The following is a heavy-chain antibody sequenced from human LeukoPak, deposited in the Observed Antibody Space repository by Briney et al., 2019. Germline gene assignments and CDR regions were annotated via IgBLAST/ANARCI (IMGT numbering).Heavy chain of an antibody. CDR1: GFTFSSYG. J-gene: IGHJ4*02. CDR3: AKDGIFYDSSGYYYFDY. CDR2: IRYDGSNK. Sequence: GGSLRLSCAASGFTFSSYGMHWVRQAPGKGLEWVAFIRYDGSNKYYADSAKGRFTISRDNFKNTLYLQMNSLRAEDTAVYYCAKDGIFYDSSGYYYFDYWGQGTLVTVSS. D-gene: IGHD3-22*01. V-gene: IGHV3-30*02.